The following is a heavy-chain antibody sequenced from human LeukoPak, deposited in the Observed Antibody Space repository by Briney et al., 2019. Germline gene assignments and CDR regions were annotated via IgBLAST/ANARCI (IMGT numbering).Heavy chain of an antibody. J-gene: IGHJ4*02. CDR3: ATRGVVVDY. D-gene: IGHD2-2*01. CDR2: INHSGST. V-gene: IGHV4-34*01. CDR1: GGSFSGYY. Sequence: SETLSLTCAVYGGSFSGYYWSWIRQPPGKGLEWIGEINHSGSTNYNPSLKSRVTIPVDTSKNQFSLKLSSVTAADTAVYYCATRGVVVDYWGQGTLVTVSS.